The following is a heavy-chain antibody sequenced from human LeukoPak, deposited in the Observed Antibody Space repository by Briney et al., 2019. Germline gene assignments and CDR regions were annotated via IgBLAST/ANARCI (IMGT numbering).Heavy chain of an antibody. J-gene: IGHJ4*02. CDR2: IWYGGSNK. Sequence: GRSLRLSCAASGFTFSSYGMHWVRQAPGKGLEWVAVIWYGGSNKYYADSVKGRFTISRDNSKNTLYLQMNSLRAEDTAVYYCAKGEGYYGSGIDYWGQGTLVTVSS. CDR1: GFTFSSYG. CDR3: AKGEGYYGSGIDY. V-gene: IGHV3-30*18. D-gene: IGHD3-10*01.